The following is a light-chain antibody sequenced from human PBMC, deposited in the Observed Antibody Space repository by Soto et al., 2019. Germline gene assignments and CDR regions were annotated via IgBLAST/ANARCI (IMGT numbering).Light chain of an antibody. Sequence: EIVLTQSPGTLSLSPGEIATLSFSASQSVSSSYLAWYQHKPGQAPRLLIYGASNRATGIPDRFSGSGSGADFTLTISRLEPEDFAVFYCQQYGTSVVTSGQGTKVDIK. V-gene: IGKV3-20*01. CDR2: GAS. J-gene: IGKJ1*01. CDR1: QSVSSSY. CDR3: QQYGTSVVT.